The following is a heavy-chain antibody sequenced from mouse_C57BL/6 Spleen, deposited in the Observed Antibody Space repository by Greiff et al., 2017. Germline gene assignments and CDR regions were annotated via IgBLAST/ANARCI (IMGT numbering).Heavy chain of an antibody. V-gene: IGHV3-6*01. Sequence: DVQLQESGPGLVKPSPSLSLTCSVTGYSITSGYYWNWIRQFPGNKLEWMGYISYDGSNNYNPSLKNRISITRDTSKNQFFLKLNSVTTEDTATYYCARDKIYYDYDYWGQGTTLTVSS. D-gene: IGHD2-4*01. CDR1: GYSITSGYY. CDR2: ISYDGSN. CDR3: ARDKIYYDYDY. J-gene: IGHJ2*01.